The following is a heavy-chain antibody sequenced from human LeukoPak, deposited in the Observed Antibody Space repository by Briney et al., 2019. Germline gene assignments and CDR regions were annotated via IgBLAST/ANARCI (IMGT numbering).Heavy chain of an antibody. CDR3: AIERITMIVVVMDV. CDR2: INPNSGGT. Sequence: ASVEVSCKASGYTFTGYYMHWVRQAPGQGLEWMGWINPNSGGTNYAQKFQGRVTMTRDTSISTAYMELSRLRSDDTAVYYCAIERITMIVVVMDVWGQGTTVTVSS. V-gene: IGHV1-2*02. J-gene: IGHJ6*02. D-gene: IGHD3-22*01. CDR1: GYTFTGYY.